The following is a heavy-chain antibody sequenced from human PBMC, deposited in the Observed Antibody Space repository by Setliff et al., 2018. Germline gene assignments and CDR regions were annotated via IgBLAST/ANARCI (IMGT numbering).Heavy chain of an antibody. V-gene: IGHV4-38-2*02. CDR1: GYSISNDYF. CDR2: IYHSGST. Sequence: SETLSLTCTVSGYSISNDYFWGWIRQPPGKGLEWIGSIYHSGSTSYYPSLKSRVTISGDTSKNQFSLNLSSVTAADTAVYYCAKHRSYFDYWGQGTLVTVST. J-gene: IGHJ4*02. CDR3: AKHRSYFDY.